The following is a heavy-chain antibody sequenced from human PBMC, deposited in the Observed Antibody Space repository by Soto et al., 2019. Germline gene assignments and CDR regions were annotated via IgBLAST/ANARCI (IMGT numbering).Heavy chain of an antibody. Sequence: EVQLMESEGGLVQPGGSLRLSCASSGFTLSMSAVNWVRQAPGKGLEWVSYISDSGDRTYYADSVKGRFTISRDRSKNTVSLQMESLRAEDTAVYYCAKDRGIIVKAGDAFDVWGQGTKVTVSS. CDR3: AKDRGIIVKAGDAFDV. J-gene: IGHJ3*01. V-gene: IGHV3-23*01. CDR1: GFTLSMSA. D-gene: IGHD3-16*02. CDR2: ISDSGDRT.